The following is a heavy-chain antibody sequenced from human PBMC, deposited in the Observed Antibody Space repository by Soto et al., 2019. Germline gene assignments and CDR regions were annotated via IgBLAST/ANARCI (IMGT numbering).Heavy chain of an antibody. D-gene: IGHD2-2*02. CDR1: GFDVTTNC. CDR3: TTDCSSTSCYRDLT. CDR2: VCTGGAT. J-gene: IGHJ5*02. Sequence: PGGSLRLSCVGSGFDVTTNCMRWVRQAPGKGLECVSIVCTGGATHYAAPVKGRFTISRDDSKNTLYLQMNSLKTEDTAVYYCTTDCSSTSCYRDLTWGQGTLVTVSS. V-gene: IGHV3-53*01.